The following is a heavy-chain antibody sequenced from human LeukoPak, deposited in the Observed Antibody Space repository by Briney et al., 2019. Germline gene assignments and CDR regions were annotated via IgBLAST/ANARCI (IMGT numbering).Heavy chain of an antibody. CDR2: ISYDGSNK. CDR1: GFTFSSYA. Sequence: PGRSLRLSCAASGFTFSSYAMHWVRQAPGKGLEWVAVISYDGSNKYYADSVKGRFTISRDNSKNTLYLQMNSLRAEDTAVYYCARDGLEYSSSYPDYWGQGTLVTVSS. CDR3: ARDGLEYSSSYPDY. J-gene: IGHJ4*02. V-gene: IGHV3-30*04. D-gene: IGHD6-6*01.